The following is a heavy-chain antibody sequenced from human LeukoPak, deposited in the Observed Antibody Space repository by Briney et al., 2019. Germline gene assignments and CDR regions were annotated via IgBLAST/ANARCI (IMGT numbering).Heavy chain of an antibody. D-gene: IGHD3-9*01. Sequence: ASVKVSCMASGYTFTGYYMHWVRQAPGQGVEWMGWINPNSGGTNYAQKFQGRVTMTRDTSISTAYMELSRLRSDDTAVYYCARGYYDILTGYFPFDYWGQGTLVTVSS. CDR2: INPNSGGT. J-gene: IGHJ4*02. CDR3: ARGYYDILTGYFPFDY. V-gene: IGHV1-2*02. CDR1: GYTFTGYY.